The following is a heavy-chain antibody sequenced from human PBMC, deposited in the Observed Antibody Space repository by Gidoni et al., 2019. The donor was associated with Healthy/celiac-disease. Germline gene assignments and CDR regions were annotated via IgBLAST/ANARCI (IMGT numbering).Heavy chain of an antibody. J-gene: IGHJ3*02. CDR1: GFPFSSYW. CDR3: ARGSYVVGDCYAFDI. CDR2: IKQDGSEK. Sequence: EVQLVESGGGLVQPGGSLRLSCAASGFPFSSYWMSWVRQAPGKGLEWVANIKQDGSEKYYVDSVKGRFTISRDNAKNSLYLQMNSLRAEDTAVYYCARGSYVVGDCYAFDIWGQGTMVTVSS. V-gene: IGHV3-7*01. D-gene: IGHD2-21*01.